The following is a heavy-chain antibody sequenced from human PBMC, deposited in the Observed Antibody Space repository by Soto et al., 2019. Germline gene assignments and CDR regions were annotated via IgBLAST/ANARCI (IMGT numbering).Heavy chain of an antibody. D-gene: IGHD3-16*01. J-gene: IGHJ4*02. Sequence: GESLKISCKGSGYSFAGYWITWVRQKPGKGLEWMGRIDPSDSQTYYSPSFRGHVTISRDNSKNTLYLQMDSLRAEDTAVYYCAIKMIDDFDYWGLGTLVTVSS. CDR2: IDPSDSQT. V-gene: IGHV5-10-1*01. CDR3: AIKMIDDFDY. CDR1: GYSFAGYW.